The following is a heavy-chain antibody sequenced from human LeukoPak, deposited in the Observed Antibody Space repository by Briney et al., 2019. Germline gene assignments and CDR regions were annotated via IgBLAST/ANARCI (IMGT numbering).Heavy chain of an antibody. V-gene: IGHV3-7*01. J-gene: IGHJ4*02. CDR1: GFTFRNYW. D-gene: IGHD6-6*01. CDR3: ARIGYSSSSLDY. Sequence: PGGSLRLSCAASGFTFRNYWMSWVRQAPGKGLEWVANIRQDGSLKYYVDSLKGRFTISRDNARTSVYLQMNSLRAEDTAVYFCARIGYSSSSLDYWGQGTLVTVSS. CDR2: IRQDGSLK.